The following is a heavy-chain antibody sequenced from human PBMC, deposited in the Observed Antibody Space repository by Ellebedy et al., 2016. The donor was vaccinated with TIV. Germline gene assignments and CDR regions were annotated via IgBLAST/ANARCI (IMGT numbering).Heavy chain of an antibody. D-gene: IGHD3-3*01. V-gene: IGHV1-69*13. CDR1: GGTFSSYA. CDR2: IIPIFGTA. Sequence: AASVKVSCKASGGTFSSYAISWVRQAPGQGLEWMGGIIPIFGTANYAQKFQGRVTITADESTSTAYMELSSLRSEDTAVYYCARVHEPILEWLLLVYWGQGTLVTVSS. J-gene: IGHJ4*02. CDR3: ARVHEPILEWLLLVY.